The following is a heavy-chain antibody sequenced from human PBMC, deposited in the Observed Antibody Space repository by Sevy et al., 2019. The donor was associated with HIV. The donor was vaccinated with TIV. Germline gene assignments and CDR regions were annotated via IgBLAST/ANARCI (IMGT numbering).Heavy chain of an antibody. Sequence: ASVKVSCKASGYTFTSYSIHWVRQAPGQELEWMGIINPSGGSTTYAQMFQGRVTLTRDKSTSTVFLELSSLRSDDTAVYYCAIPGFSGYDGVDQWGQGTLVTFSS. CDR1: GYTFTSYS. V-gene: IGHV1-46*01. D-gene: IGHD5-12*01. CDR3: AIPGFSGYDGVDQ. CDR2: INPSGGST. J-gene: IGHJ4*02.